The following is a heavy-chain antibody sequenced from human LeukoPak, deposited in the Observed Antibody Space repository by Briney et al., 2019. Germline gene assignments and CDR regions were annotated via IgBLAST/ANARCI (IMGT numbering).Heavy chain of an antibody. J-gene: IGHJ4*02. CDR2: IKQDGSDQ. V-gene: IGHV3-7*01. D-gene: IGHD4-17*01. CDR3: AKDLTDHGNFDY. Sequence: GGSLRLSCAASGFTFSTYWMTWVRQAPGKGLEWVANIKQDGSDQYYVDSVKGRFTISRDNAKNTLYLQMNSLRVEDTAVYYCAKDLTDHGNFDYWGQGTLVTVSS. CDR1: GFTFSTYW.